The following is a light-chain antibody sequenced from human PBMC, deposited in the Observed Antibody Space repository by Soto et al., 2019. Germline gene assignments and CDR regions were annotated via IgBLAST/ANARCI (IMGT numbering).Light chain of an antibody. V-gene: IGKV1-13*02. CDR3: QQFNTYPYT. CDR2: DVS. J-gene: IGKJ2*01. CDR1: QDISRA. Sequence: AIPLTPSPSSLSASVGDTVTITCRASQDISRALAWYQKKPGQPPKLLIYDVSTLENGGPSRFSGSGSGTDFTLTISSLQPADFASYYCQQFNTYPYTLGQGTKLDIK.